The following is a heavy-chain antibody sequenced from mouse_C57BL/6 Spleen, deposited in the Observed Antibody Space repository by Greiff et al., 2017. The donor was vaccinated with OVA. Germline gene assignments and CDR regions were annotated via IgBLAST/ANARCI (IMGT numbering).Heavy chain of an antibody. J-gene: IGHJ3*01. CDR3: ARGSFAY. Sequence: VQLKQPGAELVRPGSSVKLSCKASGYTFTSYWMHWVKQRPIQGLEWIGNIDPSDSETHYNQKFKDKATLTVDKSSSTACMQLSSLTSEDSAVYYCARGSFAYWGQGTLVTVSA. V-gene: IGHV1-52*01. CDR1: GYTFTSYW. CDR2: IDPSDSET.